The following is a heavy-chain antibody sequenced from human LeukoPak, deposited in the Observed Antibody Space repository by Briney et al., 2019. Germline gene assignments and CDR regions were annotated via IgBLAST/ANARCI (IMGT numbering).Heavy chain of an antibody. J-gene: IGHJ6*03. CDR2: ISGSGGST. D-gene: IGHD3-3*01. Sequence: PGGSLRLSCAASGFTFSSYAMSWVRQAPGKGLEWVSAISGSGGSTYYADSVKGRFTISRDNSKNTLYLQMNSLRAEDTAVYYCAKGYDFWNGYYSHYYMDVWGKGTTVTVSS. CDR1: GFTFSSYA. V-gene: IGHV3-23*01. CDR3: AKGYDFWNGYYSHYYMDV.